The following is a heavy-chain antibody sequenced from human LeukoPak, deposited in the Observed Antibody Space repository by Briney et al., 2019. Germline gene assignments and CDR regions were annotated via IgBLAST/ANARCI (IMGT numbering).Heavy chain of an antibody. Sequence: PGGSLRLSCAASGFTFSSYWMHWVRQAPGKGLVWVSRLNSDGSSTSYADSVKGRFTISRDNAKNTLYLQMNSLRADDTAVYYCARVPFNWYFDLWGRGTLVTVSS. J-gene: IGHJ2*01. CDR2: LNSDGSST. CDR3: ARVPFNWYFDL. V-gene: IGHV3-74*01. CDR1: GFTFSSYW.